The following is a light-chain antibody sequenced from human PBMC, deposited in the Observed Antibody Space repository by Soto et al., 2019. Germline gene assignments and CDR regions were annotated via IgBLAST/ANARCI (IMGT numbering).Light chain of an antibody. Sequence: QSVLTQPPSVSGAPGQRVTISFSGSSSSVGGDFAVHWYQQVPGTAPKLLIYNFNNRPSGVPDRFSGSMSGTSASLAISGLQAEDEADYYCQAYDSSLSGNVVFGGGTKLTVL. CDR2: NFN. CDR3: QAYDSSLSGNVV. V-gene: IGLV1-40*01. J-gene: IGLJ2*01. CDR1: SSSVGGDFA.